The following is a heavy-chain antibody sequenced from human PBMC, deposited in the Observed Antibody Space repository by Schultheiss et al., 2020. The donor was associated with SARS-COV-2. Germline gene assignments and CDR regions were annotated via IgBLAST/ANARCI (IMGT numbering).Heavy chain of an antibody. D-gene: IGHD2-2*02. V-gene: IGHV3-23*01. J-gene: IGHJ4*02. Sequence: GESLKISCTASGFTFSSYAMSWVRQAPGKGLEWVSAISGSGGSTYYADSVKGRFTISRDNSKNTLYLQMNSLRAEDTAVYYCARIPAAIRALDYWGQGTLVTVSS. CDR3: ARIPAAIRALDY. CDR2: ISGSGGST. CDR1: GFTFSSYA.